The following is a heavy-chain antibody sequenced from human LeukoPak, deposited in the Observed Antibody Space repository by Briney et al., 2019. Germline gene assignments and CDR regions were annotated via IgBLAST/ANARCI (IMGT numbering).Heavy chain of an antibody. CDR3: SRGSGWLSVY. CDR2: ISGGTT. J-gene: IGHJ4*02. Sequence: GGTLRLSCTASGFTFGDYLMSWFRQAPGTGLEWIGFISGGTTEYAASVKGRFTISRDDSTSIAYLQMNSLTTEDTAVYYCSRGSGWLSVYWGQGTLVTVSS. CDR1: GFTFGDYL. D-gene: IGHD6-19*01. V-gene: IGHV3-49*03.